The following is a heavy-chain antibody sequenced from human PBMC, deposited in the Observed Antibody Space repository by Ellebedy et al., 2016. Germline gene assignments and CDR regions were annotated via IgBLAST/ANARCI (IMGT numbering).Heavy chain of an antibody. Sequence: GESLKISCAASGFTFSSYGMHWVRQAPGKGLEWVAVIWYDGSNKYYADSVKGRFTISRDNSKNTLYLQMNSLRAEDTAVYYCARDRSPLDDDILTGDWGQGTLVTVSS. J-gene: IGHJ4*02. CDR2: IWYDGSNK. CDR1: GFTFSSYG. V-gene: IGHV3-33*08. D-gene: IGHD3-9*01. CDR3: ARDRSPLDDDILTGD.